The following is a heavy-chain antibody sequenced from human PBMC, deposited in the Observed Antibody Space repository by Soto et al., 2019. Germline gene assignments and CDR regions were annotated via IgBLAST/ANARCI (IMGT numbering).Heavy chain of an antibody. CDR1: GGTFSSYA. D-gene: IGHD3-3*01. CDR2: IIPIFGTA. V-gene: IGHV1-69*13. CDR3: ARAPRYDFWSGYSPENWFDP. Sequence: SVKVSCKASGGTFSSYAISWVRQAPGQGLEWMGGIIPIFGTANYAQKFQGRVTITADESTSTAYMELSSLRSEDTAVYYCARAPRYDFWSGYSPENWFDPWGQGTLVTVSS. J-gene: IGHJ5*02.